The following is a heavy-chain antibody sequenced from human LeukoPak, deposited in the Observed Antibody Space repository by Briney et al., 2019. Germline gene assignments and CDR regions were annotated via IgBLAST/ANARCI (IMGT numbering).Heavy chain of an antibody. CDR1: GYTFTGYY. D-gene: IGHD6-19*01. J-gene: IGHJ4*02. Sequence: ASVKVSCTASGYTFTGYYMHWVRQAPGQGLEWMGRINPNSGGTNCAQKFQGRVTMTRDTSISTAYMELSRLRSDDTAVYYCAALRARVAGSFDYWGQGTLVTVSS. CDR3: AALRARVAGSFDY. CDR2: INPNSGGT. V-gene: IGHV1-2*06.